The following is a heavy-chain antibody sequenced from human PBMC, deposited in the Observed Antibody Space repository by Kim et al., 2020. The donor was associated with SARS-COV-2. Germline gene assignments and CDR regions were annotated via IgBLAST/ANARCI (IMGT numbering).Heavy chain of an antibody. CDR3: AKVYSSSWYDWYFDL. J-gene: IGHJ2*01. D-gene: IGHD6-13*01. Sequence: EPVDGRFTISRDNSKTTLYLQMHSLRAEDTAVYYCAKVYSSSWYDWYFDLWGRGTLVTVSS. V-gene: IGHV3-23*01.